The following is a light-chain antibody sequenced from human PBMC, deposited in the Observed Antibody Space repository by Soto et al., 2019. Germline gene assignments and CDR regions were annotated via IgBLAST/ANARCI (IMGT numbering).Light chain of an antibody. CDR2: DAS. CDR1: QNIGRW. V-gene: IGKV1-5*01. Sequence: DIQMTQSPSTLSASIGDRVTISCRASQNIGRWLAWYQQKPGTAPNLLIYDASSLESGVPSRFSGSGSGTEFTLTISSLQPDDFATYYCQQYNSYSPWTFGQGTKVDIK. CDR3: QQYNSYSPWT. J-gene: IGKJ1*01.